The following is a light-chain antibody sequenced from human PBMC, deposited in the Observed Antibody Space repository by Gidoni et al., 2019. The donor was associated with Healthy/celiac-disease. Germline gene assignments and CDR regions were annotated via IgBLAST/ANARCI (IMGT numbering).Light chain of an antibody. J-gene: IGKJ3*01. CDR2: YAS. CDR1: QSIGSG. V-gene: IGKV6D-21*02. Sequence: EFVLTQSPEFQSVISKANFPITCRASQSIGSGLHWYQQKPDQSPKLLIKYASQSISGVPSRFGGSGSGTDFTLTINSLEAEDAAAYYCHKSSSLPFTFGPGTKVDI. CDR3: HKSSSLPFT.